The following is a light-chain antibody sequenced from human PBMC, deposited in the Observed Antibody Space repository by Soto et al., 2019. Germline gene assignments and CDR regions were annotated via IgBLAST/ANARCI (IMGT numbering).Light chain of an antibody. J-gene: IGKJ1*01. CDR1: QSVSSS. V-gene: IGKV3-15*01. CDR3: QHFLNCPPWT. Sequence: EVVMTQSPDTLSVSPGERATLSCRASQSVSSSLAWYQQKPGQAPRLLIYGASTRATGVPARFSGSGSGTELTLTISSLQSEDVASYYCQHFLNCPPWTFGQGTRVEIK. CDR2: GAS.